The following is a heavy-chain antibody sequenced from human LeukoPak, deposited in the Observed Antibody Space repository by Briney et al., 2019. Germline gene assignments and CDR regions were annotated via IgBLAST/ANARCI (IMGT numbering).Heavy chain of an antibody. J-gene: IGHJ4*02. CDR3: ARDLYGDPVGDY. Sequence: ASVKVSCKASGYTFTGYYMHWVRQAPGQGLEWMGWINPNSGGTNYAQKFQGRATMTRDTSISTAYMELSRLRSDDTAVYYCARDLYGDPVGDYWGQGTLVTVSS. V-gene: IGHV1-2*02. CDR2: INPNSGGT. CDR1: GYTFTGYY. D-gene: IGHD4-17*01.